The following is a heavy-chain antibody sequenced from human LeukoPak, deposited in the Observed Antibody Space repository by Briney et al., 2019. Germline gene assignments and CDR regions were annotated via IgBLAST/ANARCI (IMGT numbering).Heavy chain of an antibody. J-gene: IGHJ4*02. CDR1: GDSISSYY. V-gene: IGHV4-4*09. D-gene: IGHD3-10*01. CDR2: IYTSGST. Sequence: SETLSLTCTVSGDSISSYYWSWIRQPPGKGLEWIGYIYTSGSTNYNPSLKSRVTISVDTSKNQFSLKLSSVTAADTAVYYCARTYGYFDYWGQGTLVTVSS. CDR3: ARTYGYFDY.